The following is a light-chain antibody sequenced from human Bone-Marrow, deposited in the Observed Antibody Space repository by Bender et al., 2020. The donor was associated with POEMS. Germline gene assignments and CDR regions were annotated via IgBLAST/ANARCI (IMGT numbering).Light chain of an antibody. CDR1: SSDVGDYNY. CDR3: QSYDNSLGGWV. V-gene: IGLV2-11*01. J-gene: IGLJ3*02. CDR2: DVS. Sequence: QSALTQPRSVSGSPGQSVTISCTGTSSDVGDYNYVSWYQQHPGKAPKLMIFDVSNRPSGISNRFSGSKSGNTASLTISGLQAEDEADYYCQSYDNSLGGWVFGGGTKLTVL.